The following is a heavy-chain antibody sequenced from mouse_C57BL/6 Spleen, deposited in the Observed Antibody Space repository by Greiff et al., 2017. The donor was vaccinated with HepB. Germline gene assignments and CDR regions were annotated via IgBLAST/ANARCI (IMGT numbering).Heavy chain of an antibody. V-gene: IGHV1-53*01. CDR1: GYTFTSYW. CDR2: INPSNGGT. J-gene: IGHJ1*03. CDR3: ARCSSGYWYFDV. Sequence: VQLQESGTELVKPGASVKLSCKASGYTFTSYWMHWVKQRPGQGLEWIGNINPSNGGTNYNAKFKSKATLTVDKSSSTAYMQLSSLTSEVSAVYYCARCSSGYWYFDVWGTGTTVTVSS. D-gene: IGHD3-2*02.